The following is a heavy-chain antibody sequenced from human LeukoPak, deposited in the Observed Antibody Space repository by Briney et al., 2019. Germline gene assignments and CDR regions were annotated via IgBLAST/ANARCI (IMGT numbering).Heavy chain of an antibody. CDR3: AREGPYYYYYGMDV. CDR2: INHSGST. J-gene: IGHJ6*02. V-gene: IGHV4-34*01. Sequence: PSETLSLTCAVYGGSFSGYYWSWIRQPPGKGLEWIGEINHSGSTNYNPSLKSRVTISVDTSKNQFSLKLSPVTAADTAVYYCAREGPYYYYYGMDVWGQGTTVTVSS. CDR1: GGSFSGYY.